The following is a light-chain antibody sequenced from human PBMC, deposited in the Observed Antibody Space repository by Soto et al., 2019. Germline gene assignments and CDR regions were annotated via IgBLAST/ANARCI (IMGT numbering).Light chain of an antibody. CDR3: QQRSNWPRT. Sequence: EIVLTQSPATLSLSPGERATLSCRASQSVSSYLAWYQQKPGQAPRLLIYDASNRATGIPARFSGSGSGTDFSLTISSLEPEDFAVYFFQQRSNWPRTFGQGTKVEI. V-gene: IGKV3-11*01. J-gene: IGKJ1*01. CDR1: QSVSSY. CDR2: DAS.